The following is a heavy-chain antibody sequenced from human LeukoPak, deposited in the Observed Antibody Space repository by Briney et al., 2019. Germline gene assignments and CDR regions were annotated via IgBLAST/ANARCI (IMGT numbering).Heavy chain of an antibody. CDR3: VRGGRWLQPYYYYYYMDV. D-gene: IGHD5-24*01. V-gene: IGHV1-69*05. CDR2: IIPIFGTA. Sequence: SVKVSCKASGGTFSSYAISWVRQAPGQGLEWMGGIIPIFGTANYAQKFQGRVTITTDESTSTAYMELSSLRSEDTAVYYCVRGGRWLQPYYYYYYMDVWGKGTTVTVSS. J-gene: IGHJ6*03. CDR1: GGTFSSYA.